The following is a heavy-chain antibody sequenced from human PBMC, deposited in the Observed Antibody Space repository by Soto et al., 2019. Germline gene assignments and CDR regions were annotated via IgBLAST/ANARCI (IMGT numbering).Heavy chain of an antibody. CDR1: GGTFSSYA. D-gene: IGHD6-19*01. CDR2: IIPIFGTA. Sequence: SVKVSCKASGGTFSSYAISWVRQAPGQGLEWMGGIIPIFGTANYAQKFQGRVTITADKSTSTAYMELSSLRSEDTAVYYCAREGPYGMDSSGTPYCLDYWGQGTLVTVSS. J-gene: IGHJ4*02. CDR3: AREGPYGMDSSGTPYCLDY. V-gene: IGHV1-69*06.